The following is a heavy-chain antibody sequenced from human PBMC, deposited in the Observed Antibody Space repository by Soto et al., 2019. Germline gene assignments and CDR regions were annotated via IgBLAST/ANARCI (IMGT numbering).Heavy chain of an antibody. J-gene: IGHJ5*02. V-gene: IGHV1-69*06. D-gene: IGHD5-18*01. CDR1: GGTFSNYA. Sequence: QVQLVQSGAEVKKPGSSVKVSCKASGGTFSNYALTWVRQAPGQGLEWMGGIIPLSGTPNYAQKFQGRVTITADKSTTTVYMELSSLRSEDTAVYSCTRGIQLWSWGQGTLVTVS. CDR3: TRGIQLWS. CDR2: IIPLSGTP.